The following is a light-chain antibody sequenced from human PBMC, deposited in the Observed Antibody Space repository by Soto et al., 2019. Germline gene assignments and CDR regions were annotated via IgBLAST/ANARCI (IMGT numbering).Light chain of an antibody. V-gene: IGKV3-15*01. J-gene: IGKJ2*01. CDR1: QSISGN. Sequence: EIVMTQSPDTLSVSPGESVTLSCRASQSISGNLAWYQQKPGQAPRLLMFRTSTRATGFPARFSGSGSGTEFNLTISSLQSEDVAVYYCQQYYSTPVYTFGQGTKLEIK. CDR2: RTS. CDR3: QQYYSTPVYT.